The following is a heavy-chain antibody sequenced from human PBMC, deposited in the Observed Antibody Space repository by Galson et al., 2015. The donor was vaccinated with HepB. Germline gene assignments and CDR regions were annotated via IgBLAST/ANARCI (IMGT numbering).Heavy chain of an antibody. CDR2: ISSSGSTI. Sequence: SLRLSCAASGFTFSDYYMSWIRQAPGKGLEWVSYISSSGSTIYYADSVKGRFTISRDNAKNSLYLQMNSLRAEDTAVYYCARGPTRNYYDFWSGYYRGPGWFDPWGQGTLVTVSS. D-gene: IGHD3-3*01. CDR3: ARGPTRNYYDFWSGYYRGPGWFDP. CDR1: GFTFSDYY. J-gene: IGHJ5*02. V-gene: IGHV3-11*01.